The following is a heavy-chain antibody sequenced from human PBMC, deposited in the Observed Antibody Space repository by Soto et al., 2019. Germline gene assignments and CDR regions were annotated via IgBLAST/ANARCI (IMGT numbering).Heavy chain of an antibody. CDR2: ISYDGSNK. D-gene: IGHD4-4*01. J-gene: IGHJ2*01. CDR3: ARPLWRDDYNWGYLDL. CDR1: GFTFSSYA. V-gene: IGHV3-30-3*01. Sequence: QVQLVESGGGVVQPGRSLRLSCAASGFTFSSYAMHWVRQAPGKGLEWVAVISYDGSNKYYADSVKGRFTISRDNSKNTLYLQMNSQRAEDTAVYYCARPLWRDDYNWGYLDLWGRGTLVTVSS.